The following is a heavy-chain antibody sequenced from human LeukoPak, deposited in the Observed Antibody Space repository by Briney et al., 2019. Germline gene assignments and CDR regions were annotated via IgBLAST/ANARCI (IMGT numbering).Heavy chain of an antibody. CDR2: IGGSGSYT. CDR1: GFTVSSNY. J-gene: IGHJ4*02. V-gene: IGHV3-53*01. Sequence: PGGSLRLSCAASGFTVSSNYMSWVRQAPGKGLEWVSVIGGSGSYTYYADSVKGRFTISRDNSKDTLYLQMNSLRAEDTAVYYCARDWYDYWGQGTLVTVSS. CDR3: ARDWYDY. D-gene: IGHD6-13*01.